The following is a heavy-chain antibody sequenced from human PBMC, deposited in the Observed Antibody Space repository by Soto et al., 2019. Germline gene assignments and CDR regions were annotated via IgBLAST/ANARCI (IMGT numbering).Heavy chain of an antibody. D-gene: IGHD3-22*01. J-gene: IGHJ6*02. CDR1: GGSFSGYY. Sequence: SETLSLTCAVYGGSFSGYYWSWIRQPPGKGLEWIGEINHSGSTNYNPSLKSRVTISVDTSKNQFSLKLSSVTAADTAVYYCARTATTMIVVVTNEKNGYGMDVWGQGTTVTVSS. V-gene: IGHV4-34*01. CDR3: ARTATTMIVVVTNEKNGYGMDV. CDR2: INHSGST.